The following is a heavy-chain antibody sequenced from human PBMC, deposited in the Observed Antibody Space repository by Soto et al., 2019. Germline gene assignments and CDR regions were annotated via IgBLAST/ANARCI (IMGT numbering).Heavy chain of an antibody. CDR2: INPNSGGT. V-gene: IGHV1-2*02. CDR3: ARPSHCSSTSCYKH. D-gene: IGHD2-2*02. J-gene: IGHJ1*01. CDR1: GYTFTGYY. Sequence: VSVEVSCKAAGYTFTGYYIHWLRQAPGQGLEWMGWINPNSGGTNYAQKFQGRVTMTRDTSISTAYMELSRLRSDDTAVYYCARPSHCSSTSCYKHWGQGTLVTVSS.